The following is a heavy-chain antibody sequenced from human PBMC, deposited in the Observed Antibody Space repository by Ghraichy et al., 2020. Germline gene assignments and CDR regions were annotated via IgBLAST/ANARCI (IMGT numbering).Heavy chain of an antibody. Sequence: SLNISCTVSGGSISSGSYYWSWIRQPAGKGLEWIGRIYTSGSTNYNPSLKSRVTISVDTSKNQFSLKLSSVTAADTAVYYCARDSSSWYGIYAAITDYYYGMDVWGQGTTGTVSS. D-gene: IGHD6-13*01. CDR1: GGSISSGSYY. J-gene: IGHJ6*02. V-gene: IGHV4-61*02. CDR3: ARDSSSWYGIYAAITDYYYGMDV. CDR2: IYTSGST.